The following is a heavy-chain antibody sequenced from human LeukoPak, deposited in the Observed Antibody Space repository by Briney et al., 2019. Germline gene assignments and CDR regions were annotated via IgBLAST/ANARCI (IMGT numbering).Heavy chain of an antibody. Sequence: ASVKVSCKASGYTFTSYGISWVRQAPGQGLEWMGWISAYNGNTNYAQKLQGRVTMTTDTSTSTAYMELRSLRSDDTAVYYCARVGWETYYYGSGSPALYGMDVWGQGTTVTVSS. V-gene: IGHV1-18*01. D-gene: IGHD3-10*01. CDR2: ISAYNGNT. J-gene: IGHJ6*02. CDR1: GYTFTSYG. CDR3: ARVGWETYYYGSGSPALYGMDV.